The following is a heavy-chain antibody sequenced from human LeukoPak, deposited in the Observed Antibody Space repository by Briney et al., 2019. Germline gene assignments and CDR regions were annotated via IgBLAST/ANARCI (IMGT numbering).Heavy chain of an antibody. D-gene: IGHD2-2*01. CDR1: GYTFSNYG. CDR3: ARGARISSSWYSSV. Sequence: ASVKVSCKTSGYTFSNYGVSWVRQAPGQGLEWVGWISAYNNNTNYAQKFQGRLTMTTDTSTSTAYMELRSLRSDDTAVYYCARGARISSSWYSSVWGQGTLITVS. V-gene: IGHV1-18*01. J-gene: IGHJ4*02. CDR2: ISAYNNNT.